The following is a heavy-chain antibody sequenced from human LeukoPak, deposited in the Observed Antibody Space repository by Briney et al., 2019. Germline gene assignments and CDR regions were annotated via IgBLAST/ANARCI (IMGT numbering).Heavy chain of an antibody. J-gene: IGHJ4*02. Sequence: PSETLSLTCAVSGYSISSGYYWGWIRQPPGKGLDWIGSISHSGSTYYNPSLRSRVTISIDTSKNQFSLRLNSATATDTAVYYCARVGGYSYGNYYFNYWGQGTLVTVSS. D-gene: IGHD5-18*01. V-gene: IGHV4-38-2*01. CDR2: ISHSGST. CDR3: ARVGGYSYGNYYFNY. CDR1: GYSISSGYY.